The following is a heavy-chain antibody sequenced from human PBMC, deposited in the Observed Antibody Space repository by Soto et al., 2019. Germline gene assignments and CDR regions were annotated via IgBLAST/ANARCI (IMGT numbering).Heavy chain of an antibody. CDR2: INPNSGGT. J-gene: IGHJ4*02. Sequence: ASVKVSCKASGYTFTGYYMHWVRQAPGQGLEWMGWINPNSGGTNYAQKFQGWVTMTRDTSISTAYMELSRLRSDDTAVYYCARGNIAVAGTNIDYWGQGTLVTVSS. CDR1: GYTFTGYY. D-gene: IGHD6-19*01. V-gene: IGHV1-2*04. CDR3: ARGNIAVAGTNIDY.